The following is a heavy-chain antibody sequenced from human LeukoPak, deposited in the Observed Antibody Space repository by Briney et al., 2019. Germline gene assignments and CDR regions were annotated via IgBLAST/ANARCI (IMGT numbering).Heavy chain of an antibody. Sequence: ASVKVSCKTSGYTFTDYYIHWVRQAPGQGPEWMGWINPNSGGTNYAQNLQGRVTMTRDTSISTAYMELSRLRSDDTAVYYCARGVTGIYYYYYMDVWGKGTTVTVSS. CDR2: INPNSGGT. V-gene: IGHV1-2*02. CDR1: GYTFTDYY. CDR3: ARGVTGIYYYYYMDV. D-gene: IGHD3-10*01. J-gene: IGHJ6*03.